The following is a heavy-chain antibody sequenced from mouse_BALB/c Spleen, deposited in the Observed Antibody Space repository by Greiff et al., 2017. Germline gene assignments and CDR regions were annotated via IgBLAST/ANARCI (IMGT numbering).Heavy chain of an antibody. CDR1: GYTFSSYW. Sequence: VQLQQSGAELMKPGASVKISCKATGYTFSSYWIEWVKQRPGHGLEWIGEILPGSGSTNYNEKFKGKATFTADTSSNTAYMQLSSLTSEDSAVYYCARRIRLRPWYFDVWGAGTTVTVSS. J-gene: IGHJ1*01. CDR3: ARRIRLRPWYFDV. D-gene: IGHD1-2*01. CDR2: ILPGSGST. V-gene: IGHV1-9*01.